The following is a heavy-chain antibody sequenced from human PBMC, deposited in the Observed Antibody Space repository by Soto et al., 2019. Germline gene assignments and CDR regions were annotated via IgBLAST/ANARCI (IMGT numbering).Heavy chain of an antibody. V-gene: IGHV4-39*02. D-gene: IGHD6-13*01. J-gene: IGHJ6*02. CDR2: IYYSGST. Sequence: SETLSLTCTVSGGSISSSSYYWGWIRQPPGKGLEWIGSIYYSGSTYYNPSLKSRVAISVDTSKNQFSLKLSSATAADTAVYYCARDLSSWYIYYYYGMDVWGQGTTVTVSS. CDR3: ARDLSSWYIYYYYGMDV. CDR1: GGSISSSSYY.